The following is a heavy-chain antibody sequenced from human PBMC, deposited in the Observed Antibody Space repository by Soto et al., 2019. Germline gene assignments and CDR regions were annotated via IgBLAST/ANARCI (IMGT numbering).Heavy chain of an antibody. Sequence: EVQLVESGGGLVQPGGSLRLSCAASGFTFSSYAMSWVRQAPGKGLEWVSAISGSGGSTYYADSVKGRFTISRDNSKNTLYLQMNSLRAEDTAVYYCAKTHHDYGDKKSPFDYWGQGTLVTVSS. J-gene: IGHJ4*02. CDR2: ISGSGGST. D-gene: IGHD4-17*01. CDR1: GFTFSSYA. CDR3: AKTHHDYGDKKSPFDY. V-gene: IGHV3-23*04.